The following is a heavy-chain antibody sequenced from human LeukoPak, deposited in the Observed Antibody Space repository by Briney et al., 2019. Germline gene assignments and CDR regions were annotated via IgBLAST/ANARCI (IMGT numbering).Heavy chain of an antibody. J-gene: IGHJ3*01. CDR1: SGSISTYY. CDR2: IYHNGNT. V-gene: IGHV4-59*12. CDR3: ATGPSRWSLNQGDAFDL. Sequence: PSETLSLTCTVSSGSISTYYWSCIRQPRGKALEWLGYIYHNGNTNYNPSLKSRVTLSVDTSKNQFSLKLSSVTAADTAVYFCATGPSRWSLNQGDAFDLWGQGTTVIVSS. D-gene: IGHD6-19*01.